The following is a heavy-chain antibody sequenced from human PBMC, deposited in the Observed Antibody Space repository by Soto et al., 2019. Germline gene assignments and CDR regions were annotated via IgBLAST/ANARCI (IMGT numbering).Heavy chain of an antibody. Sequence: ASVKVSCKASGGTFSSYAISWVRQAPGQGLEWMGGIIPIFGTVNYAQKFQGRVTITADESTSTAYMELSSLRSEDTAVYYCARAKRHITMVRGVRYYFDYWGQGTLVTVSS. CDR1: GGTFSSYA. V-gene: IGHV1-69*13. J-gene: IGHJ4*02. CDR3: ARAKRHITMVRGVRYYFDY. D-gene: IGHD3-10*01. CDR2: IIPIFGTV.